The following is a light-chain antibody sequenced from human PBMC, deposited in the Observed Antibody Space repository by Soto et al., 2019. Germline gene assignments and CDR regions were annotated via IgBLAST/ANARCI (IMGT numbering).Light chain of an antibody. CDR2: KAS. J-gene: IGKJ1*01. Sequence: DIQMTQSPSTLSGSVGDRVTITCRASQTISSWLAWYQKKPGKAPKILIYKASTLKSGVPSRFSGSGSGTEFNLTISRLQTDDFATYECQHYNSYSEAFGQGTKVDIK. CDR1: QTISSW. CDR3: QHYNSYSEA. V-gene: IGKV1-5*03.